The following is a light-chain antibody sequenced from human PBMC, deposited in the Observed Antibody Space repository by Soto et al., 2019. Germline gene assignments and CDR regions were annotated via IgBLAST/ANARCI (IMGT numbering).Light chain of an antibody. CDR2: DVT. Sequence: QSALTQPRSLTGSPGQSVTISCTGTSGDVGLYKYVSWYQQFPGKVPKLIIYDVTKRPSGVPDRFSGSKSGNTASLIISGLQAADEAEYYCCCCSYAGSSSFRVLFGGGTQLTVL. V-gene: IGLV2-11*01. CDR1: SGDVGLYKY. J-gene: IGLJ2*01. CDR3: CSYAGSSSFRVL.